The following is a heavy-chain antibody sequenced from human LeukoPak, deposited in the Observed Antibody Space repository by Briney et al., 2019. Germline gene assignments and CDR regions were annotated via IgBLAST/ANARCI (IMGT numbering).Heavy chain of an antibody. CDR1: GYTFTSYG. CDR3: ARVGYDFWSGYSARDY. V-gene: IGHV1-18*01. D-gene: IGHD3-3*01. CDR2: ISAYNGNT. Sequence: ASVKVSCKASGYTFTSYGISWVRQAPGQGLEWMGWISAYNGNTNYAQKLQGRVTMTTGTSTSTAYMELRSLRSDDTAVYYCARVGYDFWSGYSARDYWGQGTLVTVSS. J-gene: IGHJ4*02.